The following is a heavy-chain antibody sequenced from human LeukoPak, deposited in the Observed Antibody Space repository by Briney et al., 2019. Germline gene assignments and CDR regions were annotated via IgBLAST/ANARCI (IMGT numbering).Heavy chain of an antibody. CDR2: VNDSGGT. Sequence: SETLSLTCAVYIDSFTNYYWNWIRQTPGKGLEWIGEVNDSGGTNINPSLRSRVILSVDTSKNQFSLKLSSVTAADTAVYYCARLVVVVTPDDAFDIWGQGTMVTVSS. J-gene: IGHJ3*02. CDR1: IDSFTNYY. D-gene: IGHD2-21*02. V-gene: IGHV4-34*01. CDR3: ARLVVVVTPDDAFDI.